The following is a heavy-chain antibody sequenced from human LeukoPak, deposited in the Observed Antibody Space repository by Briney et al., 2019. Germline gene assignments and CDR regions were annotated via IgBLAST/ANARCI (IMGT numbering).Heavy chain of an antibody. CDR1: GGTFSSYA. J-gene: IGHJ6*03. V-gene: IGHV1-69*05. D-gene: IGHD2-2*01. Sequence: ASVKVSCKASGGTFSSYAISWVRQAPGQGLEWMGGIIPIFGTANYAQKFQGRVTITTDESTSTAYMELSSLRSEDTAVYYCARGHCSSTSCYLQRYYYYMDVWGKGTTVTASS. CDR2: IIPIFGTA. CDR3: ARGHCSSTSCYLQRYYYYMDV.